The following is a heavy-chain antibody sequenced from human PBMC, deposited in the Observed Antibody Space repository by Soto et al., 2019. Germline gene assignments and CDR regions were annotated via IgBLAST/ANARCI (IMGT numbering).Heavy chain of an antibody. Sequence: QVQLVQSGGEVKKPGASVKVSWKASAYTFTNYGISLVRQAPGQGLEWMGWISAYNGNINNAQKFRGRVTMTTDTSTSSAYLEVRSLRSDDTAVYYCARSGSSWNLREFDSWGQGTLVTVSS. V-gene: IGHV1-18*01. D-gene: IGHD6-13*01. CDR3: ARSGSSWNLREFDS. CDR2: ISAYNGNI. CDR1: AYTFTNYG. J-gene: IGHJ4*02.